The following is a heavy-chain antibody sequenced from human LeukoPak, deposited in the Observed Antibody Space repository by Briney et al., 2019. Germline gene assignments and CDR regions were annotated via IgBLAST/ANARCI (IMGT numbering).Heavy chain of an antibody. Sequence: GGSLRLSCAASRFTFSGSGMSWVRQAPGKGLEWISSSGDSDGSTYYADSLKGRFTIPRDNSKNTLYLQMNNLRAEDTAVYYCAKGGCRGTCNPLAYWGQGALVTVSP. V-gene: IGHV3-23*01. CDR2: SGDSDGST. CDR3: AKGGCRGTCNPLAY. D-gene: IGHD2-15*01. J-gene: IGHJ4*02. CDR1: RFTFSGSG.